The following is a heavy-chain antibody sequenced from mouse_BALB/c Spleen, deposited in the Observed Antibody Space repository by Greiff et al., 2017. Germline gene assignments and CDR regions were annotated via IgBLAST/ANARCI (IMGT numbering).Heavy chain of an antibody. CDR3: ARLTGYFDY. Sequence: EVKLVESGPGLVKPSQSLSLTCTVTGYSITSDYAWNWIRQFPGNKLEWMGYISYSGSTSYNPSLKSRISITRDTSKNQFFLQLNSVTTEDTATYYCARLTGYFDYWGQGTTLTVSS. D-gene: IGHD4-1*01. CDR1: GYSITSDYA. V-gene: IGHV3-2*02. CDR2: ISYSGST. J-gene: IGHJ2*01.